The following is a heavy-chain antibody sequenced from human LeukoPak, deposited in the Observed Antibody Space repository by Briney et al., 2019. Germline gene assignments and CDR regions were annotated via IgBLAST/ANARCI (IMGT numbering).Heavy chain of an antibody. CDR3: AKGLLGYCSGGSCYPIDY. V-gene: IGHV3-23*01. D-gene: IGHD2-15*01. CDR2: ISGSGGST. J-gene: IGHJ4*02. Sequence: PGGSLRLSCAASGFTFSSYAMSWVRQAPGKGLEWVSAISGSGGSTYYADSAKGRFTISRDNSKNTLYLQMNSLRAEDTAVYYCAKGLLGYCSGGSCYPIDYWGQGTLVTVSS. CDR1: GFTFSSYA.